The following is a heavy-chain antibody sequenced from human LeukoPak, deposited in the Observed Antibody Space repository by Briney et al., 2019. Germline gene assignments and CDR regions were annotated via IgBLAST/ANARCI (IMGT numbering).Heavy chain of an antibody. CDR3: ARPIRNSGFPFDY. CDR1: GFTFSSYW. D-gene: IGHD2/OR15-2a*01. Sequence: GGSLRLSCTASGFTFSSYWISWVRQAPGKGREWVANIKYDGSEKYYVDSVKGRFTISRDNAKNSLYLQMDSLRAEDTAVYYCARPIRNSGFPFDYWGQGTLVTVSS. J-gene: IGHJ4*02. V-gene: IGHV3-7*01. CDR2: IKYDGSEK.